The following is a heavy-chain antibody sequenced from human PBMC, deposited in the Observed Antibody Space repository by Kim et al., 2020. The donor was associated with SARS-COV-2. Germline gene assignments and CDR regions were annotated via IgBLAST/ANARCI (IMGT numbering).Heavy chain of an antibody. J-gene: IGHJ4*02. D-gene: IGHD3-10*01. Sequence: NPTIKSRVTISVDTSKNQFSLKLSSVTAADTAVYYCARSQYYYGSGTMDYWGQGTLVTVSS. CDR3: ARSQYYYGSGTMDY. V-gene: IGHV4-34*01.